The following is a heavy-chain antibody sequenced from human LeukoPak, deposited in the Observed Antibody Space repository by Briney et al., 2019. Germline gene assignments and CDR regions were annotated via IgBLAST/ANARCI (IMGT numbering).Heavy chain of an antibody. Sequence: GASVKVSCKASGYTFTSYGISWVRQAPGQGLEWMGWISAYNGNTNYAQKLQGRVTMTTDTSTSTAYMELRSLRSDDTAVYYCARERIPRQYIVATIRYYYYYMDVWGKGTTVTVSS. CDR3: ARERIPRQYIVATIRYYYYYMDV. CDR1: GYTFTSYG. CDR2: ISAYNGNT. V-gene: IGHV1-18*01. J-gene: IGHJ6*03. D-gene: IGHD5-12*01.